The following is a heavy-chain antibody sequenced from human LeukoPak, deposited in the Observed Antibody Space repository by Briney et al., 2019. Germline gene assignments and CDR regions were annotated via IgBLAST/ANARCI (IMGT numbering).Heavy chain of an antibody. Sequence: PGGSLRLSCAASGFTFSSYAMSWVRQAPGKGLEWVSGISWNSGSIGYADSVKGRFTISRDNAKNSLYLQMNSLRAEDTALYYCAKDTSPGGYSYGYTDYWGQGTLVTVSS. V-gene: IGHV3-9*01. CDR2: ISWNSGSI. CDR1: GFTFSSYA. J-gene: IGHJ4*02. CDR3: AKDTSPGGYSYGYTDY. D-gene: IGHD5-18*01.